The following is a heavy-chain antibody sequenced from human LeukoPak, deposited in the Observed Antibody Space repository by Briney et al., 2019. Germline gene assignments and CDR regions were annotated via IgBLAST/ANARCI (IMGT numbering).Heavy chain of an antibody. CDR1: GFTFSSYS. CDR2: ISSSSSYI. Sequence: GGSLRLSCAASGFTFSSYSMNWVRQAPGKGLEWVSSISSSSSYIYYADSAKGRFTISRDNAKNSLYLQMNSLRAEDTAVYYCARDLGTRGVYPNFGGQGTLVTVSS. J-gene: IGHJ4*02. CDR3: ARDLGTRGVYPNF. D-gene: IGHD6-13*01. V-gene: IGHV3-21*01.